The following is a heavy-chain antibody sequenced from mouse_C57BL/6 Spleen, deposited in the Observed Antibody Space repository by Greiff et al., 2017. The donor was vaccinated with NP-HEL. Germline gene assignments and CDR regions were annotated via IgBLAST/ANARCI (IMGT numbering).Heavy chain of an antibody. Sequence: VQLQQSGAELVKPGASVKLSCKASGYTFTEYTIHWVKQRPGQGLEWIGWFYPGSGSIKYNEKFKDKATLTVDKTSSTVYMELSRLTSEDSAVYLCERHEDQHRLREGYAMDYWGQGTSVTVSS. CDR1: GYTFTEYT. V-gene: IGHV1-62-2*01. CDR3: ERHEDQHRLREGYAMDY. J-gene: IGHJ4*01. D-gene: IGHD3-2*02. CDR2: FYPGSGSI.